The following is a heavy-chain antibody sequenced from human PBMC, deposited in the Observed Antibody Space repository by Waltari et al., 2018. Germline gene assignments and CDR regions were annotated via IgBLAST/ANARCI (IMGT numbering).Heavy chain of an antibody. CDR2: IIPICGTA. D-gene: IGHD3-3*01. J-gene: IGHJ4*02. CDR1: GGTFSSYA. Sequence: QVQLVQSGAEVKKPGSSVKVSCKASGGTFSSYAISCVRQAPGQGLEWMGRIIPICGTANYAQKFQGRVTITADKSTSTAYMELSSLRSEDTAVYYCAREGITIFGVVTMPLDYWGQGTLVTVSS. CDR3: AREGITIFGVVTMPLDY. V-gene: IGHV1-69*13.